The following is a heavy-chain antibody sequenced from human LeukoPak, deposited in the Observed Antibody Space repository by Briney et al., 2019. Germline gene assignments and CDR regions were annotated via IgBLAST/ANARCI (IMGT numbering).Heavy chain of an antibody. CDR2: ISYDGSNK. CDR3: AKIGYCSGGSCYLYYYYGMDV. Sequence: PGRSLRLSCAASGFTFSSYGMHWVRQAPGKGLEWVAVISYDGSNKYYADSVKGRFTISRDNSKNTLYLQMNSLRAEDTAVYYCAKIGYCSGGSCYLYYYYGMDVWGQGTTVTVSS. D-gene: IGHD2-15*01. J-gene: IGHJ6*02. CDR1: GFTFSSYG. V-gene: IGHV3-30*18.